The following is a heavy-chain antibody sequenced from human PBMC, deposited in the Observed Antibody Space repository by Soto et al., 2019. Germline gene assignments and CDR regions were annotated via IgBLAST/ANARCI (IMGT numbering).Heavy chain of an antibody. CDR3: ARDNDRPQLGGNYYYILDV. V-gene: IGHV1-69*12. CDR2: IMPVFRTP. D-gene: IGHD2-8*01. CDR1: GGTFRTAA. Sequence: QVQLEQSGAEVKKPGSSVRVSCKASGGTFRTAAVSWVRQAPVQGLEWMGGIMPVFRTPDYAQKFQGRVTINADDSTSTAYMELSGLRSDDTAVYYCARDNDRPQLGGNYYYILDVWGQGTTITVSS. J-gene: IGHJ6*02.